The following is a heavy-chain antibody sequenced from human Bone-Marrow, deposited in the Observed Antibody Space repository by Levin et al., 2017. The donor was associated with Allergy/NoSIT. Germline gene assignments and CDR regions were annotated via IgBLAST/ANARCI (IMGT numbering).Heavy chain of an antibody. D-gene: IGHD6-13*01. CDR2: IYHSGST. J-gene: IGHJ6*02. Sequence: SETLSLTCAVSGGSISSPNWWTWVRQPPGKGLEWIGQIYHSGSTNYNPSLRSRVTISLDRSKNQFSLNVTSVTAADTAVYYCAREQQLINYYYYGMDVWGQGTTVTVSS. CDR3: AREQQLINYYYYGMDV. V-gene: IGHV4-4*02. CDR1: GGSISSPNW.